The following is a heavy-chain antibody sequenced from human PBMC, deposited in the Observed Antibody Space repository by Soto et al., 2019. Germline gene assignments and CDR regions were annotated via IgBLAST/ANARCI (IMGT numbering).Heavy chain of an antibody. J-gene: IGHJ6*03. CDR3: ASTPEWLLSLHMDV. V-gene: IGHV3-23*01. D-gene: IGHD3-3*01. CDR2: ISGSGGST. Sequence: GGSLRLSCAASGFTFSSYAMNWVRQAPEKGLEWVSAISGSGGSTYYADSVKSRLTISIDNSKNTLYLKMSSVTAADTAVYYCASTPEWLLSLHMDVWGKGTTVTVSS. CDR1: GFTFSSYA.